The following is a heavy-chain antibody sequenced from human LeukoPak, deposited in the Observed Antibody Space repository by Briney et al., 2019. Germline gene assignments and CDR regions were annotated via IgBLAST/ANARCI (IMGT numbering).Heavy chain of an antibody. V-gene: IGHV7-4-1*02. D-gene: IGHD6-19*01. CDR3: AKHSSGWTNDAFDI. CDR1: GYTFTSYA. CDR2: INTNTGNP. Sequence: ASVKVSCKASGYTFTSYAMNWVRQAPGQGLEWMGWINTNTGNPTYAQGFTGRFVFSLDTSVSTAYLQISSLKAGDTAVYYCAKHSSGWTNDAFDIWGQGTMVTVSS. J-gene: IGHJ3*02.